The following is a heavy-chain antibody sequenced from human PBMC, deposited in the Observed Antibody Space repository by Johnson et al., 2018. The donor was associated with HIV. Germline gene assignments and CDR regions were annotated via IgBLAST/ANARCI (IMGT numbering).Heavy chain of an antibody. CDR2: IKQDGSEK. CDR1: GFTFSSYW. D-gene: IGHD3-22*01. J-gene: IGHJ3*02. V-gene: IGHV3-7*01. CDR3: ARDQDSSGYYYDAFDI. Sequence: MLLVESGGGLVQPGGSLRLSCAASGFTFSSYWMSWVRQAPGKGLEWVANIKQDGSEKYYVDSVKGRFTISRDNAKNSLYLQMNSLRAEDTAVYYCARDQDSSGYYYDAFDIWGQGTMVTVSS.